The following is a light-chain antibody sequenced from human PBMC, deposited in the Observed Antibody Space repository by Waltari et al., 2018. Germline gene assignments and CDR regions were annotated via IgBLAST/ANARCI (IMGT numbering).Light chain of an antibody. J-gene: IGLJ3*02. Sequence: HTVVTQEPSLTVSPGGTVTLPCASSAGAVPTSYYPNWFQQKPGQAPRSLMYGTVNKHSWTPARFSGSRLGGKAALTLSDVQPEDEADYYCLLYYGGSQPWVFGGGTKLTVL. CDR2: GTV. CDR1: AGAVPTSYY. V-gene: IGLV7-43*01. CDR3: LLYYGGSQPWV.